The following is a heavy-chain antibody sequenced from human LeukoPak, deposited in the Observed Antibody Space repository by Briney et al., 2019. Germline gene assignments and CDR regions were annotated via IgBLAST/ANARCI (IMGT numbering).Heavy chain of an antibody. V-gene: IGHV3-53*01. CDR2: IYSGGST. Sequence: GGSLRLSRAASGFTVSSNYMSWVRQAPGKGLEWVSVIYSGGSTYYADSVKGRFTISRDNSKNTLYLQVNSLRAEDTAVYYCASSKVRGVIAYWGQGTLVTVSS. CDR1: GFTVSSNY. CDR3: ASSKVRGVIAY. J-gene: IGHJ4*02. D-gene: IGHD3-10*01.